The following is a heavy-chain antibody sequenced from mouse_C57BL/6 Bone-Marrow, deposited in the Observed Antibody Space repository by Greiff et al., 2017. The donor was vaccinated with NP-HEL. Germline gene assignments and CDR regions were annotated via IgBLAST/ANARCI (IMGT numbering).Heavy chain of an antibody. J-gene: IGHJ4*01. CDR2: ISDGGSYT. CDR3: ARDPPSSRNYFDY. CDR1: GFTFSSYA. Sequence: EVQVVESGGGLVKPGGSLKLSCAASGFTFSSYAMSWVRQTPEKRLEWVATISDGGSYTYYPDNVKGRFTISRDNAKNNLYLQMSHLKSEDTAMYYCARDPPSSRNYFDYWGQGTSVTVSS. V-gene: IGHV5-4*01. D-gene: IGHD2-5*01.